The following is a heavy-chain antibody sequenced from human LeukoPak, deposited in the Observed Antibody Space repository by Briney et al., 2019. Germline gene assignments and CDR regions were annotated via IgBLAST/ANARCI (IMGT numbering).Heavy chain of an antibody. V-gene: IGHV1-18*01. CDR1: GYTFTSYG. J-gene: IGHJ4*02. CDR3: ARDPYYYDSSGYYYKDY. D-gene: IGHD3-22*01. Sequence: GASVKVSCKASGYTFTSYGISWVRQAPGQGLEWMGWISAYNGDTNYAQKLQGRVTMTTDTSTSTAYMELRSLRSDDTAVYYCARDPYYYDSSGYYYKDYWGQGTLVTVSS. CDR2: ISAYNGDT.